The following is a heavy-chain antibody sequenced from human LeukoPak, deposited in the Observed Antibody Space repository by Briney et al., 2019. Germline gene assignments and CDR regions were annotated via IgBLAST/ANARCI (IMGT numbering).Heavy chain of an antibody. V-gene: IGHV3-23*01. CDR3: AKEVPGPVWLPYFDY. J-gene: IGHJ4*02. D-gene: IGHD5-24*01. CDR1: GFTFSSYA. Sequence: GGSLRLSCAASGFTFSSYAMSWVRQAPGKGLDWVSSISGSGRSTYYADSVKGRFTISRDNSKSTLYLQMNSQRAEDTAVYYCAKEVPGPVWLPYFDYWGQGTLVTVSS. CDR2: ISGSGRST.